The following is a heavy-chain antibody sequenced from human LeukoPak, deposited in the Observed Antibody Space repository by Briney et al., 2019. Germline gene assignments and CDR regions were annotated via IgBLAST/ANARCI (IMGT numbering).Heavy chain of an antibody. CDR3: ARERIAVAGPLDY. CDR2: IIPILGIA. J-gene: IGHJ4*02. CDR1: GGTFSSYA. Sequence: SVKVSCKASGGTFSSYAISWVRQAPGQGLEWMGRIIPILGIANYAQKFQGRVTITADKSTSTAYMELSSLRSEDTAVYYCARERIAVAGPLDYWGQGTLVTVSS. D-gene: IGHD6-19*01. V-gene: IGHV1-69*04.